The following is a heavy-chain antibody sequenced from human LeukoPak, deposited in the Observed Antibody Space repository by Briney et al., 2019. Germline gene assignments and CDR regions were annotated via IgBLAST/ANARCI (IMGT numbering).Heavy chain of an antibody. V-gene: IGHV4-34*01. D-gene: IGHD6-13*01. J-gene: IGHJ4*02. CDR1: GGSFSGYY. CDR3: ARLQLRVAARHRPAPTWVIDY. Sequence: SETLSLTCAVYGGSFSGYYWSWIRQPPGKGREWIGEINHSGSTNYNPSLKRRVTISVDTSKNHFSLKLSSVTAADTAVYYCARLQLRVAARHRPAPTWVIDYWGQGTLVTVSS. CDR2: INHSGST.